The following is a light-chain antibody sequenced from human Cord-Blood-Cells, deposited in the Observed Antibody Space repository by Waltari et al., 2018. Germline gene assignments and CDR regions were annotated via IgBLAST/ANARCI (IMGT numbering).Light chain of an antibody. J-gene: IGKJ1*01. V-gene: IGKV3-20*01. CDR3: QQYGSSPWT. CDR1: QSVSSSY. Sequence: EIVLTQSPGTLSLSPGERATISCRASQSVSSSYLAWYQQKPGQAPRLPIYGASSRATGIPDRFSGSGSGTDFTLTISRLEPEDFAVYYCQQYGSSPWTFGQGTKVEIK. CDR2: GAS.